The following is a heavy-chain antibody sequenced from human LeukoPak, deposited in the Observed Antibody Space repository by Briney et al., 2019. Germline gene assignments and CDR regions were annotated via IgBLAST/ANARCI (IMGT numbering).Heavy chain of an antibody. CDR2: ISTYNGHT. CDR1: GYTFTSYG. J-gene: IGHJ6*02. D-gene: IGHD3-9*01. V-gene: IGHV1-18*01. CDR3: ARDHTLRYFDWLLPPYYYYYGMDV. Sequence: ASVKVSCKASGYTFTSYGISWVRQAPGQGLEWMGWISTYNGHTNYARKVQGRVTMTTDTSTSTAYMELRSLRSDDTAVYYCARDHTLRYFDWLLPPYYYYYGMDVWGQGTTVTVSS.